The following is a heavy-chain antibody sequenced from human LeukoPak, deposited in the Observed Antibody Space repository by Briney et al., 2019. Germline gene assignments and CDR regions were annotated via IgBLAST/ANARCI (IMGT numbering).Heavy chain of an antibody. J-gene: IGHJ4*02. CDR3: ARFGYYYGSGSYYSDY. Sequence: GASVKASCKASGGTFSSYAVSWVRQAPGQGLEWMGGIIPIFGTANYAQKFQGRVTITADESTSTAYMELSSLRSEDTAVYYCARFGYYYGSGSYYSDYWGQGTLVTVSS. CDR2: IIPIFGTA. CDR1: GGTFSSYA. V-gene: IGHV1-69*13. D-gene: IGHD3-10*01.